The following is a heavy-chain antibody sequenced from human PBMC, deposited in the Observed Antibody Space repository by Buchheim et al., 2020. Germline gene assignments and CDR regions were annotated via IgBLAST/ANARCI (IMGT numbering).Heavy chain of an antibody. CDR2: IYYSGST. V-gene: IGHV4-59*05. CDR1: GFTFSDYY. CDR3: ASTPDTTKDYYYYYMDV. J-gene: IGHJ6*03. Sequence: QVQLVESGGGLVKPGGSLRLSCAASGFTFSDYYMSWIRQAPGKGLEWIGSIYYSGSTYYNPSLKSRVTISVDTSKNQFSLKLSSVTAADTAVYYCASTPDTTKDYYYYYMDVWGKGTT. D-gene: IGHD1-1*01.